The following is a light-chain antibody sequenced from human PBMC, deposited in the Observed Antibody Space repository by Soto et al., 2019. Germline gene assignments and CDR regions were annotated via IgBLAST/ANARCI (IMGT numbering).Light chain of an antibody. CDR3: QPFDSSLSGWV. CDR2: GNT. CDR1: SSNIGAGYD. J-gene: IGLJ3*02. Sequence: QSVLTQPPSVSGAPGQRVTISCTGGSSNIGAGYDVHWYQQLPGTAPKLLVSGNTNRPSGVPDRFSGSKSGTSAPLAITGLQAEDEADSYCQPFDSSLSGWVFGGGTKLPVL. V-gene: IGLV1-40*01.